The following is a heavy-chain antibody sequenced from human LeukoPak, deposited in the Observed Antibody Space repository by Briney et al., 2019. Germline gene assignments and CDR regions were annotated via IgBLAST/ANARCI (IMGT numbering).Heavy chain of an antibody. CDR2: IYTSGST. J-gene: IGHJ4*02. CDR1: GGSISSYY. CDR3: ARDLGYNWSERGFDY. Sequence: SETLSLSCTVSGGSISSYYWSWIRQPAGKGLEWIGRIYTSGSTNYNPSLKSRVTMSVDTSKNQFSLKLSSVTAADTAVYYCARDLGYNWSERGFDYWGQGTLVTVSS. V-gene: IGHV4-4*07. D-gene: IGHD1-1*01.